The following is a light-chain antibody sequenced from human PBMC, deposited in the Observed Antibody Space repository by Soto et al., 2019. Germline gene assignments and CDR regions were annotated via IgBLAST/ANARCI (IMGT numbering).Light chain of an antibody. CDR1: QSLLHSNGYNY. J-gene: IGKJ5*01. V-gene: IGKV2-28*01. CDR2: LGS. CDR3: MQALRTPIT. Sequence: DIVMTQSPLSLPVTPGEPASISCRSSQSLLHSNGYNYLDWYLQKPGQSPQLLIYLGSNRASGVPDRFSSSGSGTDFTLKISRVEAEDVGVYYCMQALRTPITFGRGTRLEIK.